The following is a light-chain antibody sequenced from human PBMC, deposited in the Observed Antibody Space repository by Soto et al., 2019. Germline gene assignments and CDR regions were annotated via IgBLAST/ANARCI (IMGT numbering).Light chain of an antibody. CDR1: SSNLGAGYD. V-gene: IGLV1-40*01. Sequence: QSVLTQPPSVSGAPGQRVTISCTGSSSNLGAGYDAHWYQLLPGTAPKLLIYGNHNRPSGVPDRFSGSKSGTSASLAITGLQAEDEADYYCQSYDNSLGVCYVFGTGTKVTVL. CDR3: QSYDNSLGVCYV. J-gene: IGLJ1*01. CDR2: GNH.